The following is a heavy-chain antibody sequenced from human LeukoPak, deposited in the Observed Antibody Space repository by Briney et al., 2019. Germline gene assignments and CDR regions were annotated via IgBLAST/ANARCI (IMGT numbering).Heavy chain of an antibody. CDR1: GGSISSGSYY. D-gene: IGHD6-13*01. Sequence: PSETLSLTCTVSGGSISSGSYYWSWIRQPAGKGLEWIGRIYTSGSTNYNPSLKSRVTISVDTSKNQFSLKLSSVTAADTAVYYCARTASYSSSWYLVESWFDPWGQGTLVTVSS. CDR3: ARTASYSSSWYLVESWFDP. V-gene: IGHV4-61*02. CDR2: IYTSGST. J-gene: IGHJ5*02.